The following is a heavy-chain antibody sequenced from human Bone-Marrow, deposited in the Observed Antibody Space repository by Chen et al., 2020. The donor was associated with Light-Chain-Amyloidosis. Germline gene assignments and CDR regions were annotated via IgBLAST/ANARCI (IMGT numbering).Heavy chain of an antibody. V-gene: IGHV5-51*01. CDR2: IYPDDSDA. J-gene: IGHJ4*02. D-gene: IGHD5-12*01. CDR3: ARRRDGYNFDF. CDR1: GYTFPNYW. Sequence: EVQLEQSGPEVKKPGESLKISCKGSGYTFPNYWIGWVRQMPGKGLEWMGVIYPDDSDARHSPSCVGQFTISADKSITTADLQWRSLKASDTAMYYCARRRDGYNFDFWGQGTLVTVSS.